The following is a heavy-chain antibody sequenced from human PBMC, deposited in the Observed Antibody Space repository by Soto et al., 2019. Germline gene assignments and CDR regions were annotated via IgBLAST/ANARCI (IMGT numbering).Heavy chain of an antibody. Sequence: GGSLRLSCAASGFSFSIYAMNWVRQAPGEGLEWVSGISGGGGSTYYADSVKGRFTISRDNSKNTLYLQMNSLRVEDTAVYYCAKDPTSYDSSAQFDSWGQGTLVTVSS. CDR2: ISGGGGST. CDR3: AKDPTSYDSSAQFDS. V-gene: IGHV3-23*01. CDR1: GFSFSIYA. J-gene: IGHJ4*02. D-gene: IGHD3-22*01.